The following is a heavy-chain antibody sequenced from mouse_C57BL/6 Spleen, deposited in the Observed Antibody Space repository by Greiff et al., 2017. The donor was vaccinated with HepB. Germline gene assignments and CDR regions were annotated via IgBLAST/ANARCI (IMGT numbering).Heavy chain of an antibody. CDR2: ISSGGSYT. CDR3: ARHPDGYPLYAMDY. CDR1: GFTFSSYG. Sequence: EVQRVESGGDLVKPGGSLKLSCAASGFTFSSYGMSWVRQTPDKRLEWVATISSGGSYTYYPDSVKGRFTISRDNAKNTLYLQMSSLKSEDTAMYYCARHPDGYPLYAMDYWGQGTSVTVSS. D-gene: IGHD2-3*01. V-gene: IGHV5-6*01. J-gene: IGHJ4*01.